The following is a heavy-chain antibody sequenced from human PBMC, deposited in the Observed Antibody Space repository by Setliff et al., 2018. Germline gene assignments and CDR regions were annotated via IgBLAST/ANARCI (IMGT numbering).Heavy chain of an antibody. D-gene: IGHD3-22*01. Sequence: ASVKVSCKASGYPLTAYYIHWVRQAPGQGLEWMGWISPHTGVTNYAQKFQGRVAMTRDTSINTAYMELSTLRYDDTALYYSARVPQEALYSYDRGHYIDYWGQGTLVTVSS. CDR2: ISPHTGVT. CDR3: ARVPQEALYSYDRGHYIDY. V-gene: IGHV1-2*02. J-gene: IGHJ4*02. CDR1: GYPLTAYY.